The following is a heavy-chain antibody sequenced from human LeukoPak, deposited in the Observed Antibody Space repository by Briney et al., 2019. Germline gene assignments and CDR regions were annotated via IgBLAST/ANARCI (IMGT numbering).Heavy chain of an antibody. CDR3: ARDLAAAGGGLDYYYYMDV. CDR2: ISSSSSYI. D-gene: IGHD6-13*01. Sequence: ETLSLTCTVSGGSISSSSYYWGWIRQPPGKGLEWVSSISSSSSYIYYADSVKGRFTISRDNAKNSLYLQMNSLRAEDTAVYYCARDLAAAGGGLDYYYYMDVWGKGTTVTVSS. V-gene: IGHV3-21*01. CDR1: GGSISSSS. J-gene: IGHJ6*03.